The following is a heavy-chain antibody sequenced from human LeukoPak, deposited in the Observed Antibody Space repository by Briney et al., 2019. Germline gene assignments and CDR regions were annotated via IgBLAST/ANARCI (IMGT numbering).Heavy chain of an antibody. D-gene: IGHD3-3*01. V-gene: IGHV3-7*01. J-gene: IGHJ4*02. Sequence: PGGSLRLSCAASGFVFRNYFMSWVRQAPGKGLEWVASIKNDGSEKYYVDSVRGRYTISRDNTKNSLYLQMNSLRAEDTAVYYCASLDFWSGYGYFDYWGQGTLVTVSS. CDR3: ASLDFWSGYGYFDY. CDR2: IKNDGSEK. CDR1: GFVFRNYF.